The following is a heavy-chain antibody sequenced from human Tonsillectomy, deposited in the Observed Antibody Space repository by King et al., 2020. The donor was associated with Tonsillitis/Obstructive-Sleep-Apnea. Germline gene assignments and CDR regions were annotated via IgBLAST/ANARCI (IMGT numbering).Heavy chain of an antibody. CDR2: IYNSEST. V-gene: IGHV4-59*08. J-gene: IGHJ4*02. CDR3: AGHTRATLDY. D-gene: IGHD5-12*01. Sequence: QLQESGPGLVKPSETLSLTCTVSGGSISNYYWTWIRQPPGKGLEWIGYIYNSESTSYNPSLKSRVTISVDTSKNQFSLKLSSVTAADTAVYYCAGHTRATLDYWGQGNLVTVSS. CDR1: GGSISNYY.